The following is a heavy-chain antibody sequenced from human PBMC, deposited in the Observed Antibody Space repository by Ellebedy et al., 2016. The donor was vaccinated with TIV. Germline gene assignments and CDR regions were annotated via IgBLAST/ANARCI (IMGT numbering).Heavy chain of an antibody. D-gene: IGHD6-19*01. Sequence: PGGSLRLSCEASGFTFSNHAMSWVRQAPGKWLEWVSAIRGSGGSTYYADSVKGRFTISRDNSKNTVYLQMNSLRADDTAVYYCARDLGSGWDLVYAFDAWGQGTMVTVSS. CDR2: IRGSGGST. CDR3: ARDLGSGWDLVYAFDA. CDR1: GFTFSNHA. J-gene: IGHJ3*01. V-gene: IGHV3-23*01.